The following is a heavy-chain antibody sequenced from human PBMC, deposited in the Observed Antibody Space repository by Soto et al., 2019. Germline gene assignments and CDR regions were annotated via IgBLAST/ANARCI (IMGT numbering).Heavy chain of an antibody. CDR1: GYTFTSYG. CDR2: ISAYNGNT. D-gene: IGHD3-22*01. J-gene: IGHJ3*02. Sequence: QVQLVQSGAEVKKPGASVKVSCKASGYTFTSYGISWVRQAPGQGLEWMGWISAYNGNTNYAQNLQGRVTMTTDTSTSTAYMELRSLRSDDTAVYYCATSPYYSDSSGYHRVDAFDIWGQGTMVTVSS. CDR3: ATSPYYSDSSGYHRVDAFDI. V-gene: IGHV1-18*01.